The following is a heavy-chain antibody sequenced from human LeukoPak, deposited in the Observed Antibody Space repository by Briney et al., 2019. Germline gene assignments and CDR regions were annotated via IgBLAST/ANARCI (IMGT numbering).Heavy chain of an antibody. CDR3: ARGFSTYYDFWSGPDLDY. CDR1: GGSISSYY. J-gene: IGHJ4*02. D-gene: IGHD3-3*01. Sequence: PSETLSLTCTVSGGSISSYYWSWIRQPPGKGLEWIGYIYYSGSTNYNPSLKSRVTISVDTSKNQFSLKLSSVTAADTAVYYGARGFSTYYDFWSGPDLDYWGQGTLVTVSS. V-gene: IGHV4-59*01. CDR2: IYYSGST.